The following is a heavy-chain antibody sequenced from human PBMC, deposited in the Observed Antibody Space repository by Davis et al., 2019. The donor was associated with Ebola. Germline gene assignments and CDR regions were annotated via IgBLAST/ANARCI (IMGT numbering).Heavy chain of an antibody. CDR3: ARNPLLGATGDFDY. CDR2: INAGNGNT. J-gene: IGHJ4*02. D-gene: IGHD1-26*01. Sequence: ASVKVSCKASGYTFTNYAIHWVRQAPGQGLEWMGSINAGNGNTRYSQSSRDRVTFTTDTAASTAYLGVGSLRSADTAVYYCARNPLLGATGDFDYWGQGTLVTVSS. V-gene: IGHV1-3*01. CDR1: GYTFTNYA.